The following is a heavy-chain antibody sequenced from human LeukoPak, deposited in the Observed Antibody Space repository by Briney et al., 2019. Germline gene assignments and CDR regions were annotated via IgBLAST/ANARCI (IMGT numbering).Heavy chain of an antibody. CDR1: GFTLTSYY. Sequence: GASVKVSCKASGFTLTSYYLHWVRQAPGQGLEWMGIIYPTGGSTSYAQKFQGRVTMTRDTSTSTVYMELSSLRSEDTAVYFCATGWFEGVFDYWGQGTLVTVSS. J-gene: IGHJ4*02. D-gene: IGHD3-10*01. V-gene: IGHV1-46*03. CDR3: ATGWFEGVFDY. CDR2: IYPTGGST.